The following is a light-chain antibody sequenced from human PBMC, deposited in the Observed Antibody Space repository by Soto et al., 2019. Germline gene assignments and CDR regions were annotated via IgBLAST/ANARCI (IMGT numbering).Light chain of an antibody. Sequence: QTVVTQEPSLTVSPGGTVTLTCASSTGAVTSGYYPNWFQQKPGQAPGALIYSTSNKHSWTPARFSGSLLGGKAALTLSGVQPEDEAEYYCLLYYGGALVFGGGTKVTVL. J-gene: IGLJ2*01. CDR3: LLYYGGALV. CDR1: TGAVTSGYY. V-gene: IGLV7-43*01. CDR2: STS.